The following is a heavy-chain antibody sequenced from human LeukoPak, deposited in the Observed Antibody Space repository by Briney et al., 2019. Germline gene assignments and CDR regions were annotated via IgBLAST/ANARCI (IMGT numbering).Heavy chain of an antibody. Sequence: PGGSLRLSCAASGFTFSSYAMSWVRQAPGKGLEWVSAISGSGGSTYYADSVKGRFTISRDNSKNTLYLQMNSLRAEDTAVYYCAKGITMVRGVPDYYYGMDVWGQGTTVTVSS. D-gene: IGHD3-10*01. J-gene: IGHJ6*02. CDR1: GFTFSSYA. CDR3: AKGITMVRGVPDYYYGMDV. V-gene: IGHV3-23*01. CDR2: ISGSGGST.